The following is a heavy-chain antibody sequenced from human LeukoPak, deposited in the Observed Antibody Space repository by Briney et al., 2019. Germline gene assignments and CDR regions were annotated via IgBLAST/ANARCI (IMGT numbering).Heavy chain of an antibody. CDR3: AKDQEDKYYYDSSGYDY. Sequence: PGGSLRLSCAASGFTFSGYAMSWVRQAPGKGLEWVSAISGSGGSTYYADSVKGRFTISRDNSKNTLYLQMNSLRAEDTAVYYCAKDQEDKYYYDSSGYDYWGQGTLVTVSS. CDR1: GFTFSGYA. D-gene: IGHD3-22*01. V-gene: IGHV3-23*01. CDR2: ISGSGGST. J-gene: IGHJ4*02.